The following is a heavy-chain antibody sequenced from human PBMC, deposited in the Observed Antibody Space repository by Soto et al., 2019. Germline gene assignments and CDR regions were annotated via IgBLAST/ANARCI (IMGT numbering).Heavy chain of an antibody. Sequence: GESLKISCKGSGYTFTSYWIGWVRQMPGKGLEWMGIIYPGDSDTRYSPSFQGQVTISADKSISTAYLQWSSLKASDTAMYYCARVQHSGYDWSVPFDYWGQGTLVTVSS. CDR2: IYPGDSDT. D-gene: IGHD5-12*01. CDR3: ARVQHSGYDWSVPFDY. CDR1: GYTFTSYW. J-gene: IGHJ4*02. V-gene: IGHV5-51*01.